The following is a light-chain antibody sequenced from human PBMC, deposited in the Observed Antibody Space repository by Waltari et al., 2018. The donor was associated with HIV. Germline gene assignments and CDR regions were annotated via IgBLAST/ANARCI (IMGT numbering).Light chain of an antibody. Sequence: IQMTQSPSYVSESVGGGVSISCWASQNIGRSLAWYQLKPGKAPKLVVYDASRLNDGVPARFHGTGSRSNFTLDINNLQSEDFATYVCQQATTFPHTFG. V-gene: IGKV1-12*01. J-gene: IGKJ2*01. CDR1: QNIGRS. CDR2: DAS. CDR3: QQATTFPHT.